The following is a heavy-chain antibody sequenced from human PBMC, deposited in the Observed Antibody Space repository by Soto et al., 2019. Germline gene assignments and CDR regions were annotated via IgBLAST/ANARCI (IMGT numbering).Heavy chain of an antibody. CDR3: ARARDGYNSLFDY. V-gene: IGHV1-69*13. D-gene: IGHD5-12*01. J-gene: IGHJ4*02. CDR2: IIPIFGTA. Sequence: SVKVSCKASGGTFSSYAISWVRQAPGQGLEWMGGIIPIFGTANYAQKFQGRVTITADESTSTAYMELSSLRSEDTAVYYCARARDGYNSLFDYWGQGTLVTVSS. CDR1: GGTFSSYA.